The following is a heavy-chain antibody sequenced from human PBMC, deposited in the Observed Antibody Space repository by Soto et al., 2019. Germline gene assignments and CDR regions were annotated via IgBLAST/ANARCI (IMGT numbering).Heavy chain of an antibody. Sequence: EVQLVESGGGLVQPGGSLRLSCSASGFTFSSYAMHWVRQAPGKGLEWVSAISGSGGTTHYADSVKGRVTISRDNSKDTVFLQMNSLRAEDTAVYSCAKYYYDRSGSPLAFDYWGQGTLVTVSS. V-gene: IGHV3-23*04. J-gene: IGHJ4*02. D-gene: IGHD3-22*01. CDR1: GFTFSSYA. CDR3: AKYYYDRSGSPLAFDY. CDR2: ISGSGGTT.